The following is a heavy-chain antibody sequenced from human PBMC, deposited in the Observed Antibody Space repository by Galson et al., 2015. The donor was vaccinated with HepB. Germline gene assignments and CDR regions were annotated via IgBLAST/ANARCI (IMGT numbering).Heavy chain of an antibody. CDR2: ISGYNGRA. Sequence: SVKVSCKASGYSFNNYAITWVRQAPGQGLQWMGWISGYNGRAMYALKFQGRLTITADRSTSTAYMDLSSLKSDDTAVYYCARHSYSLSCIDVWGKGTTVTVSS. D-gene: IGHD2-15*01. CDR1: GYSFNNYA. V-gene: IGHV1-18*01. CDR3: ARHSYSLSCIDV. J-gene: IGHJ6*03.